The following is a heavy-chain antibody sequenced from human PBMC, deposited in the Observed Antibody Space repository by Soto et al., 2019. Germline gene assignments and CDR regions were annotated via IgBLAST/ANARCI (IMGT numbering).Heavy chain of an antibody. CDR1: GGSFSGYY. V-gene: IGHV4-34*01. D-gene: IGHD6-13*01. J-gene: IGHJ4*02. CDR2: INHSGST. CDR3: ARCIAAAGNPLPDY. Sequence: PSETLSLTCAVYGGSFSGYYWSWIRQPPGKGLEWIGEINHSGSTDYNPSLKGRFTISRDNAKNTLYLQMNSLRAEDTAVYYCARCIAAAGNPLPDYWGQGTLVTVSS.